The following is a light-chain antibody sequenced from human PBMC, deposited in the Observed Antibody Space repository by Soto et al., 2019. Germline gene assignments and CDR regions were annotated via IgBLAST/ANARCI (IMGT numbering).Light chain of an antibody. CDR1: SSNIESNT. J-gene: IGLJ1*01. V-gene: IGLV1-44*01. CDR2: SNY. Sequence: HSVLTQPPSASGTPGQRVTISCSGSSSNIESNTLTWYQQLPGTAPKLVIYSNYDRPSGVPDRFSGSTSGTSASLVIRGLQSEDEADYYCAAWDDILNGYVFGDGTKVTVL. CDR3: AAWDDILNGYV.